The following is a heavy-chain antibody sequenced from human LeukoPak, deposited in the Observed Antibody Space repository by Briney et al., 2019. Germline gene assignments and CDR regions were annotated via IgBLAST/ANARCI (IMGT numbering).Heavy chain of an antibody. D-gene: IGHD5-18*01. V-gene: IGHV3-30*04. Sequence: GGSLRLSCAASGFTFSSYAMHWVRQAPGKGLEWVAVISYDGSNKYYADSVKGRFTISRDNAKNSLYLQMNSLRAEDTAVYYCARDLHPTWIQLWADAFDIWGQGTMVTVSS. J-gene: IGHJ3*02. CDR3: ARDLHPTWIQLWADAFDI. CDR1: GFTFSSYA. CDR2: ISYDGSNK.